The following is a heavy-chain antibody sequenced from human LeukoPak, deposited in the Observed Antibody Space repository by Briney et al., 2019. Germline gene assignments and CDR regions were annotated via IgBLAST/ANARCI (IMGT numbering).Heavy chain of an antibody. CDR3: ARDHLLYGSGSHHFDY. J-gene: IGHJ4*02. CDR2: INPSGGST. V-gene: IGHV1-46*01. CDR1: GYTFTSYY. D-gene: IGHD3-10*01. Sequence: ASVKVSCKASGYTFTSYYMHWVRQAPGQGLEWMGIINPSGGSTSYAQKFQGRDTMTRDMSTSTVYMELSSLRSDDTAVYYCARDHLLYGSGSHHFDYWGQGTLVTVSS.